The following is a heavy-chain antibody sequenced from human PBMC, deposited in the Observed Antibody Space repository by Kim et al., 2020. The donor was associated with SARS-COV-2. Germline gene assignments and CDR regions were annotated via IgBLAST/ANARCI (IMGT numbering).Heavy chain of an antibody. V-gene: IGHV3-30*01. CDR3: ARGRGGSYYGGFDS. D-gene: IGHD1-26*01. Sequence: YATAWKGRFTLSRNSSKDLLYRQMNGLRAEDTAVYYCARGRGGSYYGGFDSWGQGTLVTVSS. J-gene: IGHJ4*02.